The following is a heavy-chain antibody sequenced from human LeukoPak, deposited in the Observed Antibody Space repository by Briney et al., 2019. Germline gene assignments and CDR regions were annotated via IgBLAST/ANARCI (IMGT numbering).Heavy chain of an antibody. CDR2: IYSGGST. V-gene: IGHV3-53*01. D-gene: IGHD6-19*01. CDR1: GFAVSSNY. CDR3: ARLSGWSFFLDY. J-gene: IGHJ4*02. Sequence: GGPLRLSCAASGFAVSSNYMSWVRQAPGKGLEWVSVIYSGGSTYYADSVKGRFTISRDNSKNTLYLQMNSLRAEDTAVYYCARLSGWSFFLDYWGQGTLVTVSS.